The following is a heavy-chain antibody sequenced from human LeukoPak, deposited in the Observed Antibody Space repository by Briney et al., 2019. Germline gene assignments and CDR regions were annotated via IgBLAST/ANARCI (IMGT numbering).Heavy chain of an antibody. CDR1: GGSFSGYY. Sequence: PETLSLTCAVYGGSFSGYYWSWIRQPPGKGLEWIGEINHSGSTNYNPSLKSRVTISVDTSKNQFSLKLSSVTAADTAVYYCARGHIYYYYGMDVWGQGTTVTVSS. CDR3: ARGHIYYYYGMDV. D-gene: IGHD3-3*02. V-gene: IGHV4-34*01. J-gene: IGHJ6*02. CDR2: INHSGST.